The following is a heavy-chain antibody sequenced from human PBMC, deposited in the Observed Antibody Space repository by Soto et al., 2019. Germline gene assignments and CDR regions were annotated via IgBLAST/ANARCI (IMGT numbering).Heavy chain of an antibody. CDR2: ISGSGGST. Sequence: EVQLLESGGGLVQPGGSLRLSCAASGFTFSSYAMSWVRQAPGKGLEWVSAISGSGGSTYYADSVKGRFTISRDNSKNTLYLKMNSLRAEDTAVYYCAKDGYDFWSGYSRGGGFDYWGHGTLVTVSS. D-gene: IGHD3-3*01. CDR1: GFTFSSYA. CDR3: AKDGYDFWSGYSRGGGFDY. V-gene: IGHV3-23*01. J-gene: IGHJ4*01.